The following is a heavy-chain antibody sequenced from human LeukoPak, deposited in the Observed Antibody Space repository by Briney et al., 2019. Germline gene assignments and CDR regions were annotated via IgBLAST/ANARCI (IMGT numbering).Heavy chain of an antibody. CDR1: GFTFTSYT. D-gene: IGHD7-27*01. J-gene: IGHJ3*02. V-gene: IGHV3-21*01. CDR2: ISSSSSYI. Sequence: GRTLKLSCAASGFTFTSYTMNWVPQAPGHRLEWVSSISSSSSYIYYADSLKGRFTISRDNAKNSLYLQMNSLRAEDTAVYYCARELGAFDIWGQGTMVTVSS. CDR3: ARELGAFDI.